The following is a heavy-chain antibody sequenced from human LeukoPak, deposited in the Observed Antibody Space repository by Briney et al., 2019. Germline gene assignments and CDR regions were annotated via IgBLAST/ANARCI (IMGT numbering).Heavy chain of an antibody. CDR2: ISGTSRYI. J-gene: IGHJ4*02. V-gene: IGHV3-21*01. CDR3: ARDKYGDYSLDY. CDR1: GFTFSSYS. Sequence: TGGSLRLSCAASGFTFSSYSMNWVRQAPGKGLEWVSSISGTSRYIYYADSMKGRFTISRDNAKNSLYLQMNSLRGEDTAVYYCARDKYGDYSLDYWGQGTLVTVSS. D-gene: IGHD4-17*01.